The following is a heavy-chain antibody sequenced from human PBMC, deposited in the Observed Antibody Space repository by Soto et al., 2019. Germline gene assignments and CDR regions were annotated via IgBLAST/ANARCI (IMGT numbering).Heavy chain of an antibody. CDR1: GYTFTSYY. V-gene: IGHV1-46*01. CDR2: INPSGGST. CDR3: ARVYSSGWYGYFDY. Sequence: ASVKVSCKASGYTFTSYYMHWVRQAPGQGLEWMGIINPSGGSTSHAQKLQGRVTMTRDTSTSTVYMELSSLRSEDTAVFYCARVYSSGWYGYFDYWGQGTLVTVSS. D-gene: IGHD6-19*01. J-gene: IGHJ4*02.